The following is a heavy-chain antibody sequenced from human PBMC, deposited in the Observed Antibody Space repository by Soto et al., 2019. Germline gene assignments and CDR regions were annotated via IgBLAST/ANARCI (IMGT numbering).Heavy chain of an antibody. D-gene: IGHD2-2*01. J-gene: IGHJ5*02. V-gene: IGHV1-3*01. CDR2: IHAGNGDT. CDR3: ARVPRYPSDIEEVPAVLFDDWFVP. CDR1: GYTFSSYA. Sequence: QVQLVQSGAEVKKPGASVKVSCKASGYTFSSYAVQWVRQAPGQSLEWIGWIHAGNGDTKYSQKFHGRVPLTRDPSANTAYMDLSSLRSEDTAVYSCARVPRYPSDIEEVPAVLFDDWFVPWGQGTLVTVSS.